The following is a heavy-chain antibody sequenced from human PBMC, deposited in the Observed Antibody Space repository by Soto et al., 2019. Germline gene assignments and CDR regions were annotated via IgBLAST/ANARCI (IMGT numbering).Heavy chain of an antibody. D-gene: IGHD6-19*01. CDR2: IYYSGST. CDR1: VGSISSYY. CDR3: ARSASSGCYVFSY. Sequence: PETLSLTCTVSVGSISSYYWSWIRQPPGKGLEWIGYIYYSGSTNYNPSLKSRVTISVDTSKNQFSLKLSSVTAADTAVYYCARSASSGCYVFSYWGQR. J-gene: IGHJ4*02. V-gene: IGHV4-59*01.